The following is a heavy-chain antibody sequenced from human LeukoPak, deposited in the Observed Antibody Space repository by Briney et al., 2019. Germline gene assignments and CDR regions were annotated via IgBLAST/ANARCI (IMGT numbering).Heavy chain of an antibody. J-gene: IGHJ6*02. V-gene: IGHV3-30*18. CDR2: ISYDGSNK. Sequence: GRSLRLSCAASGFTFSSYGMHWVRQAPGKGLEWVAVISYDGSNKYYADSVKGRFSISRDSSKNILYLQMNSLRAEDTAVYYCAKDRCSNGIGCYYYYMDVWGQGTTVTISS. D-gene: IGHD2-8*01. CDR1: GFTFSSYG. CDR3: AKDRCSNGIGCYYYYMDV.